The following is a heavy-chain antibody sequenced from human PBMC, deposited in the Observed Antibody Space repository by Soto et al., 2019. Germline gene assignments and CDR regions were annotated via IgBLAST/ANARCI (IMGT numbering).Heavy chain of an antibody. CDR2: IYATGTT. J-gene: IGHJ5*02. D-gene: IGHD1-1*01. Sequence: PSETLSLTCTVSGASISGFYWSWIRKSAGKGLEWIGRIYATGTTDYNPSLKSRVMMSVDTSKKQFSLKLRSVTAADTAIYYCVRDGTKTLRDWFDPWGQGISVTVSS. CDR1: GASISGFY. CDR3: VRDGTKTLRDWFDP. V-gene: IGHV4-4*07.